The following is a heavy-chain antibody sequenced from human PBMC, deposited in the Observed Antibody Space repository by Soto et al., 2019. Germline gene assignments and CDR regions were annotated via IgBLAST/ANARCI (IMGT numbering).Heavy chain of an antibody. CDR2: IYATGTT. J-gene: IGHJ5*02. D-gene: IGHD1-1*01. Sequence: PSETLSLTCTVSGASISGFYWSWIRKSAGKGLEWIGRIYATGTTDYNPSLKSRVMMSVDTSKKQFSLKLRSVTAADTAIYYCVRDGTKTLRDWFDPWGQGISVTVSS. CDR1: GASISGFY. CDR3: VRDGTKTLRDWFDP. V-gene: IGHV4-4*07.